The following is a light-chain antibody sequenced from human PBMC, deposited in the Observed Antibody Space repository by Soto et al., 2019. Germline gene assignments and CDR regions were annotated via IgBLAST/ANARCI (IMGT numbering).Light chain of an antibody. Sequence: EIVLTQSPGTLSLSPGERATLSCRASQSVTSSYLAWYQQKPGQAPRLLIYGASSRATGLPDRFSGSGSGTNFTLTISRLEPEDFAVYYCHQYGSSPWTFGRGTKVEIK. CDR3: HQYGSSPWT. V-gene: IGKV3-20*01. J-gene: IGKJ1*01. CDR2: GAS. CDR1: QSVTSSY.